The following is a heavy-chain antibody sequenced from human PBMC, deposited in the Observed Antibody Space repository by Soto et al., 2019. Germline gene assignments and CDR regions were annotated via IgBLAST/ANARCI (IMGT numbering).Heavy chain of an antibody. CDR1: GFTFSSYA. Sequence: GGSLRLSCAASGFTFSSYAMSWVRQAPGKGLEWVSAISGSSSTIYYADSVKGRFTISRDNAKNSLYLQMNSLRAEDTAVYYCARDRIAAAGGGVHYYYMDVWGKGTTVTVSS. V-gene: IGHV3-48*01. CDR3: ARDRIAAAGGGVHYYYMDV. D-gene: IGHD6-13*01. J-gene: IGHJ6*03. CDR2: ISGSSSTI.